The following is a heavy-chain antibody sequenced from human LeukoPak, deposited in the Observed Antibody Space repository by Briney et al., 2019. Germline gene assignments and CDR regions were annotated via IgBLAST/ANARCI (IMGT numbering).Heavy chain of an antibody. D-gene: IGHD3-22*01. J-gene: IGHJ4*02. Sequence: ASVKVSCKASGYTFTGYYMHWVRQAPGQGLEWMGWINPNSGGTNYAQKFQGRVTMTRDTSTSTVYMELSSLRSEDTAVYYCARDDDYYDSSGYPDYWGQGTLVTVSS. CDR3: ARDDDYYDSSGYPDY. CDR2: INPNSGGT. CDR1: GYTFTGYY. V-gene: IGHV1-2*02.